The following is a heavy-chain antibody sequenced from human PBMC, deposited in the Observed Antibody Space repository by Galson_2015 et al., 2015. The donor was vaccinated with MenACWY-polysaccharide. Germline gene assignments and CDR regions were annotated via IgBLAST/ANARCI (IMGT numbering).Heavy chain of an antibody. J-gene: IGHJ4*02. CDR1: GYTFTTYD. CDR2: MNPNSGNT. D-gene: IGHD3-16*02. V-gene: IGHV1-8*01. Sequence: SVKVSCKASGYTFTTYDINWLRQATGQGLEWMAWMNPNSGNTGYAQKFQGRVTMTRNTAISTAYLEMSSLRSEDTAVYYCSRARKTTYGRVSVNWNFDYWGEGILVTVSS. CDR3: SRARKTTYGRVSVNWNFDY.